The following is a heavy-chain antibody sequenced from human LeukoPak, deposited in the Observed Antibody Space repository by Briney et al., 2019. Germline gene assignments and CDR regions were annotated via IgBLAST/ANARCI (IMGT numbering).Heavy chain of an antibody. D-gene: IGHD2-2*01. CDR2: IYPGDSDT. CDR1: GYSFTSYW. Sequence: GESLKISCKGSGYSFTSYWIGWVHQMPGKGLEWMGIIYPGDSDTRYSPSFQGQVTISADKSISTAYLQWSSLKASDTAMYYCARHLGYCSSTSCYYYYYGMDVWGQGTTVTVSS. V-gene: IGHV5-51*07. J-gene: IGHJ6*02. CDR3: ARHLGYCSSTSCYYYYYGMDV.